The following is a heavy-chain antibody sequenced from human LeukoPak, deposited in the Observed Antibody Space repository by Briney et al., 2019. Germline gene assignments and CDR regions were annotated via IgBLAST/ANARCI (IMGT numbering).Heavy chain of an antibody. J-gene: IGHJ5*02. D-gene: IGHD6-19*01. CDR2: ISDSGGST. CDR1: GFTFSNYD. CDR3: AKDLSRAVAADWFDP. V-gene: IGHV3-23*01. Sequence: AESLRLSCAASGFTFSNYDMSWVGQGPGKGLEWVPSISDSGGSTYYADSVKGRFTISRDNSKNTLYLQMTNLRAADTAVYYCAKDLSRAVAADWFDPWDQGSLVTVSS.